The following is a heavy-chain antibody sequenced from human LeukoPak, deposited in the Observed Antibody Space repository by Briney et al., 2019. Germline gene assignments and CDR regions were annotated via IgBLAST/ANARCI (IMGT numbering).Heavy chain of an antibody. CDR2: IIPIFGIA. Sequence: ASVKVSCKASGGTFSSYAISWVRQAPGQGLEWVGRIIPIFGIANYAQKFQGRVTITADKSTSTAYMELSSLRPEDTAVYYCARGGPITMVRGVIITRDGMDVWGQGTTVTVSS. CDR1: GGTFSSYA. J-gene: IGHJ6*02. D-gene: IGHD3-10*01. V-gene: IGHV1-69*04. CDR3: ARGGPITMVRGVIITRDGMDV.